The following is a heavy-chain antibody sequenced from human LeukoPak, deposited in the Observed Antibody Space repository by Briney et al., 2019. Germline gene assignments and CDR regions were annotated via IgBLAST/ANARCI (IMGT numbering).Heavy chain of an antibody. V-gene: IGHV1-18*04. CDR1: GYTFTSYG. D-gene: IGHD3-9*01. Sequence: ASVKVSCKASGYTFTSYGISWVRQAPGKGLEWMGWISAYNGNTNYAQKLQGRVTMTTDTSTSTAYMELRSLRSDDTAVYYCARETLYYDILTGYPDYWGQGTLVTVSS. J-gene: IGHJ4*02. CDR3: ARETLYYDILTGYPDY. CDR2: ISAYNGNT.